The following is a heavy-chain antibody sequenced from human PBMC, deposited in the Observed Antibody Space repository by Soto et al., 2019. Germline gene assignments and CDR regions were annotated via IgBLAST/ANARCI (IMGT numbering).Heavy chain of an antibody. J-gene: IGHJ4*02. CDR3: AKGACSSTSCKYYFDY. Sequence: GGSLRLSCAASGFTFSSYAMSWVRQAPGKGLEWVSAISGSGGSTYYADSVKGRFTISRDNSKNTLYLQMNSLRAEDTAVYYCAKGACSSTSCKYYFDYWRQGTLVTVSS. CDR1: GFTFSSYA. D-gene: IGHD2-2*01. V-gene: IGHV3-23*01. CDR2: ISGSGGST.